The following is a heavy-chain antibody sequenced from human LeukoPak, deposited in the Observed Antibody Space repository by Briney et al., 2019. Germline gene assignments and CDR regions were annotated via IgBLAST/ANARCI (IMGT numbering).Heavy chain of an antibody. D-gene: IGHD2/OR15-2a*01. V-gene: IGHV1-3*01. Sequence: GASVKVSCKASGGTFSSYAIGWVRQAPGQRLEWMGWINVVNDNTKLSQKFQGRVTITSDTSASTAYMEMSSLRFDDTAVYYCARAPLTTYPWWGQGTLVTVSS. CDR3: ARAPLTTYPW. J-gene: IGHJ4*02. CDR1: GGTFSSYA. CDR2: INVVNDNT.